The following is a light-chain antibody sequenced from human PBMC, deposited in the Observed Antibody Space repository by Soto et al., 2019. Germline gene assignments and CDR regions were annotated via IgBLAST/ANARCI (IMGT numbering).Light chain of an antibody. Sequence: SALTQPRSVSGSPGQSVTVSCIGTSSDVGDYNSVSWYQQHPGKAPKLMIYDVSKRPSGVPDRFSGSKSGNTASLTISGLQAEDEAGYYCSSYSRNTLFVFGSGTKVTVL. CDR1: SSDVGDYNS. CDR3: SSYSRNTLFV. CDR2: DVS. J-gene: IGLJ1*01. V-gene: IGLV2-11*01.